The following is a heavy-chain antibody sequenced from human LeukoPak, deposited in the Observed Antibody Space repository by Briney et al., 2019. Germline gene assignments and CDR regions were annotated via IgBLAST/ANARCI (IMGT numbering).Heavy chain of an antibody. CDR2: INPNSGGT. D-gene: IGHD2-2*01. J-gene: IGHJ4*02. CDR3: ARDGAGRDIVVVPAATHGFDY. V-gene: IGHV1-2*02. CDR1: GYTFTGYY. Sequence: ASVKVSCKASGYTFTGYYMHWVRQAPGQGLEWMGWINPNSGGTNYAQKFQGRVTMTRDTSISTAYMELSRLRSDDTAVYYCARDGAGRDIVVVPAATHGFDYWGQGTLVTVSS.